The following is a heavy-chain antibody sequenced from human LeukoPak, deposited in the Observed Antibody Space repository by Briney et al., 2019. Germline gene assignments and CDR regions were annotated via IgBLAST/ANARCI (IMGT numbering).Heavy chain of an antibody. CDR2: IYYSGST. V-gene: IGHV4-39*01. D-gene: IGHD3-10*01. J-gene: IGHJ6*03. CDR1: GGSISSSSYY. Sequence: SETLSLTCTVSGGSISSSSYYWGWLRQPPGKGLEWIGSIYYSGSTYYNPSLKSRVTISVDTSKNQFSLKLSSVTAADTAVYYCARYYYGSGDPYMDVWGKGTTVTVSS. CDR3: ARYYYGSGDPYMDV.